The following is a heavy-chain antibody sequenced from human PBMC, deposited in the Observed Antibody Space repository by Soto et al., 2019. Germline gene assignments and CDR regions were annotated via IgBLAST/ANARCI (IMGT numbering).Heavy chain of an antibody. D-gene: IGHD6-19*01. CDR3: ARRGGGWHAADPYHLDY. J-gene: IGHJ4*02. Sequence: GGSLRLSCAASGFTFSSYSMNWVRQAPGKGLEWVSYISSSSSTIYYADSVKGRFTISRDNAKNSLYLQMNSLRAEDTAVYYCARRGGGWHAADPYHLDYWGQGTLVTVSS. CDR1: GFTFSSYS. V-gene: IGHV3-48*01. CDR2: ISSSSSTI.